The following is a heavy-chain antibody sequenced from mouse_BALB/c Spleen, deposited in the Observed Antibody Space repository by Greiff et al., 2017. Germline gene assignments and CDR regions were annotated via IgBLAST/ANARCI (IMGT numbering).Heavy chain of an antibody. J-gene: IGHJ4*01. Sequence: QVQLKESGPGLVAPSQSLSITCTVSGFSLTGYGVNWVRQPPGKGLEWLGMIWGDGSTDYNSALKSRLSISKDKSKSQVFLKMNSLQTDDTARYYCASSTMITTRAMDYWGQGTSVTVSS. D-gene: IGHD2-4*01. CDR2: IWGDGST. V-gene: IGHV2-6-7*01. CDR1: GFSLTGYG. CDR3: ASSTMITTRAMDY.